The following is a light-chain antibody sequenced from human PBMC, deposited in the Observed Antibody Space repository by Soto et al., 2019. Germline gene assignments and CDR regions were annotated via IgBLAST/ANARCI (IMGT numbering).Light chain of an antibody. J-gene: IGKJ1*01. V-gene: IGKV1-39*01. Sequence: DIQMTQSPSSLSASVGDRVTITCRASQSISSYLNWYQQKPGKAPKLLIYAASSLQSGVPSRFSGSGSGTDFTLTISSLQPEDFATYYCQQSYSTPWGFGQGTKVVIK. CDR3: QQSYSTPWG. CDR1: QSISSY. CDR2: AAS.